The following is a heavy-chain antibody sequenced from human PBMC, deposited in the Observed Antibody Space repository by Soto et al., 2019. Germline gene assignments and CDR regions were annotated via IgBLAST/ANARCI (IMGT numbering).Heavy chain of an antibody. CDR2: IIPILGIA. CDR1: GGTFSSYT. Sequence: QVQLVQSGAEVKKPGSSVKVSCKASGGTFSSYTISWVRQAPGQGLEWMGRIIPILGIANYAQKFQGRVTITADKSTSTAYMELSSRRSEDTAVYYCATITMVRGVTEPQDYYYYMDVWGKGTTVTVSS. CDR3: ATITMVRGVTEPQDYYYYMDV. V-gene: IGHV1-69*02. J-gene: IGHJ6*03. D-gene: IGHD3-10*01.